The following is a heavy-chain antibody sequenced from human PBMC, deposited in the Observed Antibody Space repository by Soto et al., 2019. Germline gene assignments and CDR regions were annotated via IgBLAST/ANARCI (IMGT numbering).Heavy chain of an antibody. J-gene: IGHJ4*02. D-gene: IGHD6-6*01. Sequence: GGSLRLSCAASGFTFSSYAMSWVRQAPGKGLEWVSAISGSGGSTYYADSVKGRFTISRDNSKNTLYLQMNSLRAEDTAVYYCAKDNWKGMGIRIAARLDYWGQGTLVTVSS. CDR3: AKDNWKGMGIRIAARLDY. CDR2: ISGSGGST. CDR1: GFTFSSYA. V-gene: IGHV3-23*01.